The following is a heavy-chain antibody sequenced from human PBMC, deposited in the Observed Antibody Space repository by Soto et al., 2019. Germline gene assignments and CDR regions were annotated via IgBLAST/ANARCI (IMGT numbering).Heavy chain of an antibody. V-gene: IGHV3-30-3*01. Sequence: QVQLVESGGGVVQPGRSLRRSCAASGFTFSSYAMHWVRQAPGKGLEWVAVISYDGSNKYYADSVKGRFTISRDNSKNTLYRQMNSLRAEDTAVYYCATDSSSWYYFDYWGQGTLVTVSS. D-gene: IGHD6-13*01. CDR1: GFTFSSYA. J-gene: IGHJ4*02. CDR2: ISYDGSNK. CDR3: ATDSSSWYYFDY.